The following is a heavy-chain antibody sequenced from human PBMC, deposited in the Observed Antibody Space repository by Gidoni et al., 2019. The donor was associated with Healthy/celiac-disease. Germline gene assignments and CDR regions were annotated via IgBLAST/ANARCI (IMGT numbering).Heavy chain of an antibody. CDR3: ARSGIAVAGTGY. V-gene: IGHV4-39*07. CDR2: IYYSGST. D-gene: IGHD6-19*01. CDR1: GGSISSSSYY. J-gene: IGHJ4*02. Sequence: QLQLQESGPGLVKPSETLSLTCTVPGGSISSSSYYWGWIRQPPGKGLEWIGSIYYSGSTYYNPSLKSRVTISVDTSKNQFSLKLSSVTAADTAVYYCARSGIAVAGTGYWGQGTLVTVSS.